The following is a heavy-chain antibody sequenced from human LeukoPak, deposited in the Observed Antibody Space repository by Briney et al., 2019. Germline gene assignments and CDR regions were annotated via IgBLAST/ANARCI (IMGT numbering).Heavy chain of an antibody. CDR1: GVSITSYY. V-gene: IGHV4-59*08. CDR2: LYYSGSN. Sequence: SETLSLTCTVSGVSITSYYSNSIRQPPGKGLQWIAYLYYSGSNNFNPSLKSRLTISVDTSKNQFSLKLNSVTAADTAVYYCARSGSRPSGGAFHLWGQGTMVTVSS. J-gene: IGHJ3*01. CDR3: ARSGSRPSGGAFHL. D-gene: IGHD1-26*01.